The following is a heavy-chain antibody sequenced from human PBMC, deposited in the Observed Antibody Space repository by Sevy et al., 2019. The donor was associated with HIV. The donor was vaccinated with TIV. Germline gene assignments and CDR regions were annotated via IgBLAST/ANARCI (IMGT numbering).Heavy chain of an antibody. V-gene: IGHV1-8*03. Sequence: ASVKVSCKASGYTFTSYDINWVRQATGQGLEWMGWMNPNSGNTGYAQKFQGRVTITRNTSISTAYMELSSLRSADTAVYYCATAECSSTSCYGSEYYYGMDVWGQGTTVTVSS. CDR2: MNPNSGNT. D-gene: IGHD2-2*01. J-gene: IGHJ6*02. CDR3: ATAECSSTSCYGSEYYYGMDV. CDR1: GYTFTSYD.